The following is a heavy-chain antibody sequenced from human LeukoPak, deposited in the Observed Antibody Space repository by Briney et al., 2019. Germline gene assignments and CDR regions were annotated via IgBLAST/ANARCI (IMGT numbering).Heavy chain of an antibody. CDR2: ISTSSSYI. J-gene: IGHJ3*02. CDR3: ARDGLDAFDI. V-gene: IGHV3-21*01. D-gene: IGHD3/OR15-3a*01. Sequence: GGSLRLSCAASGFTFSSYSMNWVRQAPGKGLEWVSSISTSSSYIYSADSVKGRFTISRDNAKNSLYLQMNSLRAEDTAVYYCARDGLDAFDIWGQGTMVTVSS. CDR1: GFTFSSYS.